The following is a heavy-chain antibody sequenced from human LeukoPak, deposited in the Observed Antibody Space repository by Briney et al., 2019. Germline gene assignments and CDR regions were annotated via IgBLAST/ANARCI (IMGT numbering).Heavy chain of an antibody. CDR3: ARDGAKASKNWFDP. Sequence: ASVKVSCKASGYTFTDYYINWVRQAPGQGLEWMGLINTKTGRTNSEQKFQGRVPMTRDTSISTVYMEMRSLRSDDTAMYYCARDGAKASKNWFDPWGQGTLVTVSS. CDR1: GYTFTDYY. V-gene: IGHV1-2*02. J-gene: IGHJ5*02. D-gene: IGHD4/OR15-4a*01. CDR2: INTKTGRT.